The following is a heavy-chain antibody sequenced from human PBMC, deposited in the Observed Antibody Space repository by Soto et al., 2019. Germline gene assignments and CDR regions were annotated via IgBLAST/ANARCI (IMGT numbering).Heavy chain of an antibody. J-gene: IGHJ3*02. Sequence: QLHLVQSGAVVKKPGASVTVSCSASGYPVTAYYMHWVRQAPGRGLEWMGGINPATGAAKYTQTFEVRVTMTRATSTGTVFMELGGLTSEDPAVFYCARGGGVGVAGSAAFDMWGQGTLVTVSS. CDR2: INPATGAA. D-gene: IGHD3-3*01. V-gene: IGHV1-2*02. CDR1: GYPVTAYY. CDR3: ARGGGVGVAGSAAFDM.